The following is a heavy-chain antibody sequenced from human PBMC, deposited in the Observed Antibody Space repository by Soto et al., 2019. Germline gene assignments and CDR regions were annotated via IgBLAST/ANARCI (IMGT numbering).Heavy chain of an antibody. CDR2: IYPGDSDT. Sequence: GESLKISCKGSGYSFTSYWIGWVRQMPGKGLEWMGIIYPGDSDTRYSPSFQGQVTISADKSMSTAYLQWSSLKASDTAMYYCARQREVVTAILAFDIWGQGTMVTVSS. CDR3: ARQREVVTAILAFDI. CDR1: GYSFTSYW. V-gene: IGHV5-51*01. J-gene: IGHJ3*02. D-gene: IGHD2-21*02.